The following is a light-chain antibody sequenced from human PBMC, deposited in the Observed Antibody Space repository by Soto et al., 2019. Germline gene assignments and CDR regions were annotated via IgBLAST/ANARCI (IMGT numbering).Light chain of an antibody. CDR2: GNS. CDR1: SSNIGAGYD. CDR3: QSYDSSLSGVV. J-gene: IGLJ2*01. V-gene: IGLV1-40*01. Sequence: QSVLTQPPSVSGAPGQRVTISCTGSSSNIGAGYDVHWYQQLPGTAPKLLIYGNSNRPSAVPDRFSGSKSGTSASLAITGLQAEDEADYYCQSYDSSLSGVVFGGATKLTVL.